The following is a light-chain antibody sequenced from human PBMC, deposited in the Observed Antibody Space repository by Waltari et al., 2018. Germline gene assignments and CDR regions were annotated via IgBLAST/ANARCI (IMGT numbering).Light chain of an antibody. Sequence: DILMTQSPSSLSASVGDRVTITCQASQDISNYLSWYQQKPGKAPKLLIYDASTLGTGVPSRFSGGVSGSDFTFTITSLQPEDLATYYCQQHDSLPLTFGGGTKL. CDR1: QDISNY. CDR3: QQHDSLPLT. CDR2: DAS. J-gene: IGKJ4*01. V-gene: IGKV1-33*01.